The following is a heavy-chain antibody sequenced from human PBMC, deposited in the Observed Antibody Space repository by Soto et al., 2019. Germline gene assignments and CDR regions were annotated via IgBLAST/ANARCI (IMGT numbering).Heavy chain of an antibody. CDR2: INAYNGNT. D-gene: IGHD3-10*01. Sequence: QVQLVQSGAEVKKPGASVKVSCKASGYTFTSYGISWVRQAPGLGLEWMGWINAYNGNTNYAQKLQGRVAMTTDTSTITGYMKLRRLRADDTAVYYCARDSPPFGYLGQGTRVTVSS. CDR3: ARDSPPFGY. J-gene: IGHJ4*02. CDR1: GYTFTSYG. V-gene: IGHV1-18*01.